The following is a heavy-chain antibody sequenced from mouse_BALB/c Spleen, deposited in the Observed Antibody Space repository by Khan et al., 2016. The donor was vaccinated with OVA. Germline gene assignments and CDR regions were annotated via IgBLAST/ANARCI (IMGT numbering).Heavy chain of an antibody. J-gene: IGHJ3*01. CDR1: GYTFTTYW. D-gene: IGHD2-1*01. CDR2: INPSTGYI. V-gene: IGHV1-7*01. Sequence: VQLQESGAELAKPGASVKMSCTASGYTFTTYWMHWVKQRPGQGLEWIGYINPSTGYIEYNQKFKDKATLTTDESSSTAYMQLNSLTSEDSAAYYCARRGLYGIVAYWGQGTLVTVSA. CDR3: ARRGLYGIVAY.